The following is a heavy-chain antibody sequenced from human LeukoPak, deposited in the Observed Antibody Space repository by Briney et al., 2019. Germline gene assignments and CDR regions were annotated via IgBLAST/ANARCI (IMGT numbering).Heavy chain of an antibody. CDR3: ARDPDSLYYYDSSGRDY. Sequence: GGSLRLSCAASGFTFRSYWMSWVRQAPGKGLEWVANIKQDGSEKYYVDSVKGRFTISRDNAKNSLYLQMNSLRAEDTAVYYCARDPDSLYYYDSSGRDYWGQGTLVTVSS. CDR2: IKQDGSEK. V-gene: IGHV3-7*01. CDR1: GFTFRSYW. D-gene: IGHD3-22*01. J-gene: IGHJ4*02.